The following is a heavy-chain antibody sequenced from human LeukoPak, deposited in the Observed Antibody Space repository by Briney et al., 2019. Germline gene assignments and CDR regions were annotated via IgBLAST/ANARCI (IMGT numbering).Heavy chain of an antibody. Sequence: PGGSLRLSCAASGFTFSSYSMNWVRQAPGKGLEWVSSISSSSSYIYYADSVKGRFTISRDNAKNSLYLQMNSLRAEDTAVYYCARDMAYGDYVNSEYYFDYWGQGTLVTVSS. CDR2: ISSSSSYI. D-gene: IGHD3-16*01. J-gene: IGHJ4*02. V-gene: IGHV3-21*01. CDR3: ARDMAYGDYVNSEYYFDY. CDR1: GFTFSSYS.